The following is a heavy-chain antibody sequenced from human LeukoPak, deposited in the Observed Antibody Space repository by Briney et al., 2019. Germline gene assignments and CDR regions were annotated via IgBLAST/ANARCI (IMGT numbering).Heavy chain of an antibody. Sequence: SETLSLTCTVSGGSTSSSCYYWDWIRQPPGKGLEWIGSIYHSGSTYYNPSLKSRVTISIDTSKNQFSLKVTSVTAADTAVYFCARERPLTSGSCFDHWGQGTLVAVSS. CDR1: GGSTSSSCYY. CDR2: IYHSGST. J-gene: IGHJ4*02. D-gene: IGHD1-26*01. V-gene: IGHV4-39*07. CDR3: ARERPLTSGSCFDH.